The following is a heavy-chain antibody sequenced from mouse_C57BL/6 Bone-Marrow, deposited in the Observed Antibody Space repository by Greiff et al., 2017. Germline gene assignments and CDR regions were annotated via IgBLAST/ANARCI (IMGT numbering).Heavy chain of an antibody. V-gene: IGHV1-55*01. CDR2: IYPTSGRT. CDR3: ARSGPLGRGVDY. Sequence: QVQLQQPGAELVKPGASVKLSCTASGYTFTSYWITWVKQRPGQGLEWIGYIYPTSGRTHYNEKFKSKAILTVDTSSNTAYMQLSSLTSEDSAVFYCARSGPLGRGVDYWGQGTTLTVSS. CDR1: GYTFTSYW. J-gene: IGHJ2*01. D-gene: IGHD4-1*01.